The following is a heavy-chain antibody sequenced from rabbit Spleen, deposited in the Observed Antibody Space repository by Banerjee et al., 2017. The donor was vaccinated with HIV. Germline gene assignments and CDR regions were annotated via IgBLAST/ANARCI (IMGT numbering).Heavy chain of an antibody. CDR1: GFDFSSYG. V-gene: IGHV1S45*01. Sequence: QEQLVESGGGLVQPGGSLKLSCKASGFDFSSYGVSWVRQAPGKGLQWIACINASTGKPVYATWASGRFTISRTSSTTVTLHMTSLTAADRATYFCAKDLASVIGWNFNLWGQGTLVTVS. D-gene: IGHD4-1*01. CDR2: INASTGKP. CDR3: AKDLASVIGWNFNL. J-gene: IGHJ4*01.